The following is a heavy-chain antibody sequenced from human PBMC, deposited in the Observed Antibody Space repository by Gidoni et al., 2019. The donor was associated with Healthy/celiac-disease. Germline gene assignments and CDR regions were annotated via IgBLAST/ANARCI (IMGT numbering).Heavy chain of an antibody. D-gene: IGHD1-26*01. Sequence: QLQLQESGPGLVKPSETLSLTCTVSGGSISSSSYYWGWIRQPPGKGLEWIGRIYYSGSTYYNPSLKSRVTISVDTSKNQFSLKLSSVTAADTAVYYCARTRKIVGATHDAFDIWGQGTMVTVSS. J-gene: IGHJ3*02. CDR3: ARTRKIVGATHDAFDI. V-gene: IGHV4-39*01. CDR1: GGSISSSSYY. CDR2: IYYSGST.